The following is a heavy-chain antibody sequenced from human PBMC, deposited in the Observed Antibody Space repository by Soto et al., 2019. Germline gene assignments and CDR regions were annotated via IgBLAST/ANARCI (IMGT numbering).Heavy chain of an antibody. V-gene: IGHV3-66*01. CDR2: IYGGGST. Sequence: EVQLVESGGGLVQPGGTLRLSCAASGFTVSSTYMNWVRQAPGKGLEWVPVIYGGGSTYYSDSVKGRFSISRDTSKNTLYLQMNSLRADDTAVYYCVSGNNDYYYYYALDVWGQGTTVTVPS. D-gene: IGHD1-1*01. CDR1: GFTVSSTY. J-gene: IGHJ6*01. CDR3: VSGNNDYYYYYALDV.